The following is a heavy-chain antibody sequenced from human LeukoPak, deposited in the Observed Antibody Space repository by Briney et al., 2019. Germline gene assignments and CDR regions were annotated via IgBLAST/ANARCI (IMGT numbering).Heavy chain of an antibody. CDR1: GFTLSDYY. CDR2: IGNGGSNIM. J-gene: IGHJ4*02. CDR3: ARDKSNKGHDC. Sequence: PGGSLRLSCAASGFTLSDYYMTWIRQAPGKGLEWIPYIGNGGSNIMLYADSVKGRFTVFRDYAKNSLYLQMNSLRAEDTAVYYCARDKSNKGHDCWGQGTLVTVSS. V-gene: IGHV3-11*01.